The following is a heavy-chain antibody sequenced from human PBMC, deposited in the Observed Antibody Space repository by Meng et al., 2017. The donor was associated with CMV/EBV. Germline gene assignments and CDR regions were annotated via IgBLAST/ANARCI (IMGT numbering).Heavy chain of an antibody. D-gene: IGHD3-10*01. Sequence: ASVKVSCKASGYTFTGYHMHWVRQAPGQGLEWMGWINPNSGGTNYAQKFQGRVTMTRGTSISTAYMELSRLRSDDTAVYYCARGIWFGEPGGMDVWGQGTTVTVSS. CDR3: ARGIWFGEPGGMDV. CDR2: INPNSGGT. CDR1: GYTFTGYH. V-gene: IGHV1-2*02. J-gene: IGHJ6*02.